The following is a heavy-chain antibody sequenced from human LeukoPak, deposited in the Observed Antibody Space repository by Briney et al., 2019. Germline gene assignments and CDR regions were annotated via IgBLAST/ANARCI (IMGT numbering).Heavy chain of an antibody. CDR3: ARADYYYDSSGYYSDDAFDI. D-gene: IGHD3-22*01. CDR1: GGSISSGGYY. V-gene: IGHV4-31*03. Sequence: SQTLSLTCTVSGGSISSGGYYWSWIRQHPGKGLEWIGYIYYSGSTNYNPSLKSRVTISVDTSKNQFSLKLSSVTAADTAVYYCARADYYYDSSGYYSDDAFDIWGQGTMVTVSS. CDR2: IYYSGST. J-gene: IGHJ3*02.